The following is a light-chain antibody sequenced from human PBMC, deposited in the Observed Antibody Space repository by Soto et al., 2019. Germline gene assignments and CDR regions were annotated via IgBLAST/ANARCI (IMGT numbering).Light chain of an antibody. V-gene: IGKV1-5*01. J-gene: IGKJ2*01. CDR2: DAS. Sequence: DIQMTQSPSTLSTSVGDRVTITCRASQSISRWLAWYQQKPGKAPKLLIYDASSLESGVPSRFRGSGSGTDFTLTISSLQPDDFATNYCQQYKSFPPYTFGQGTKVDIK. CDR1: QSISRW. CDR3: QQYKSFPPYT.